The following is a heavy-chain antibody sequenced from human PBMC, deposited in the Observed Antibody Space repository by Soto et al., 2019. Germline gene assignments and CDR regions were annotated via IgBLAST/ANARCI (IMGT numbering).Heavy chain of an antibody. V-gene: IGHV1-18*04. CDR1: GYTFTSYC. J-gene: IGHJ4*02. CDR3: AGSLYYYDSSGYLDY. CDR2: ISAYNGNT. Sequence: ASVKVSCKASGYTFTSYCISWVRQAPGQGLEWMGWISAYNGNTNYAQKLQGRVTMTTDTSTSTAYMELRSLRSDDTAVYYCAGSLYYYDSSGYLDYWGQGTLVTVSS. D-gene: IGHD3-22*01.